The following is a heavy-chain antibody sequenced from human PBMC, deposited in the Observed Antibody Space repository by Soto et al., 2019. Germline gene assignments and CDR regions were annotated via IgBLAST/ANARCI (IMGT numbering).Heavy chain of an antibody. Sequence: QVQLVESGGGVVQPGRSLRLSCAASGFTFSNYAIHWVRQAPDKGLEWVAVVSYDGSKKYYADSVKGRFTISRDNSKNTLSLHMNSLTTEDTALYYCAGDPYNTGWMGHWGQGTLVTVSS. D-gene: IGHD6-19*01. V-gene: IGHV3-30*04. CDR1: GFTFSNYA. CDR2: VSYDGSKK. CDR3: AGDPYNTGWMGH. J-gene: IGHJ4*02.